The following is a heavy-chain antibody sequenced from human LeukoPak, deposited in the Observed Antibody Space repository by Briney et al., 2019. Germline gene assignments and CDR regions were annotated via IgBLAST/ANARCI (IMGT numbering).Heavy chain of an antibody. CDR1: GGSISSYY. CDR3: ARVRFGELLGYGMDV. D-gene: IGHD3-10*01. Sequence: PSQTLSLTCTVSGGSISSYYWSWIRQPPGKGLEWIGYIYYSGSTNYNPSLKSRVTISVDTSKNQFSLKLSSVTAADTAVYYCARVRFGELLGYGMDVWGQGTTVTVSS. J-gene: IGHJ6*02. V-gene: IGHV4-59*08. CDR2: IYYSGST.